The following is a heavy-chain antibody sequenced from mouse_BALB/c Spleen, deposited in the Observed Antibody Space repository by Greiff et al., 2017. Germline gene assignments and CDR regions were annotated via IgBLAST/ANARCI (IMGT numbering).Heavy chain of an antibody. D-gene: IGHD1-1*01. V-gene: IGHV1-9*01. CDR1: GYTFSSYW. Sequence: QVQLQQSGAELMKPGASVKISCKATGYTFSSYWIEWVKQRPGHGLEWIGEILPGSGSTNYNEKFKGKAAFTADTSSNTAYMQLSSLTSEDSAVYYCARWHYYGSSYDWYFDVWGAGTTVTVSS. CDR3: ARWHYYGSSYDWYFDV. J-gene: IGHJ1*01. CDR2: ILPGSGST.